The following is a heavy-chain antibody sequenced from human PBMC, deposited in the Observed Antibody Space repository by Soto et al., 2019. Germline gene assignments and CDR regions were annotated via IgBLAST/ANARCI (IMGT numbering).Heavy chain of an antibody. CDR3: ARDVGGIMRRYYYYGMDV. CDR2: INPNSGGT. V-gene: IGHV1-2*02. J-gene: IGHJ6*02. Sequence: QVQLVQSGAEVKKPGASVKVSCKASGYTFTGYYMHWVRQAPVQGLEWMGWINPNSGGTNYAQKCQGRVTMSRDTSISTAYVELSRLRSDDTAVYYGARDVGGIMRRYYYYGMDVWGQGTTVTVSS. D-gene: IGHD3-16*01. CDR1: GYTFTGYY.